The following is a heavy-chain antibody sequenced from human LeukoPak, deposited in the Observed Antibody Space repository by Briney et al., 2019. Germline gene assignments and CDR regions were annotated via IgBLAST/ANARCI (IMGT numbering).Heavy chain of an antibody. CDR2: IIPILGIA. J-gene: IGHJ4*02. V-gene: IGHV1-69*04. CDR1: GGTFSSYA. CDR3: ARDLMNYYDSSGYTPFDY. Sequence: SVKVSCKASGGTFSSYAISWVRQAPGQGLEWMGRIIPILGIANYARKLQGRVTMTTDTSTSTAYMELRSLRSDDTAVYYCARDLMNYYDSSGYTPFDYWGQGTLVTVSS. D-gene: IGHD3-22*01.